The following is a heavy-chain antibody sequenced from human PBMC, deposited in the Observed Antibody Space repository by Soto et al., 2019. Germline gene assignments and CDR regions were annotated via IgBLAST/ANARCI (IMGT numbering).Heavy chain of an antibody. J-gene: IGHJ3*02. Sequence: GGSLRLSCAASGFTFSSYSMNWVRQAPGKGLEWVSSISSSSSYIYYADSVKGRFTISRDNAKNSLYLQMNSLRAEDTAVYYCARAPSGCAFDIWGQGTMVTVSS. D-gene: IGHD1-26*01. V-gene: IGHV3-21*01. CDR1: GFTFSSYS. CDR3: ARAPSGCAFDI. CDR2: ISSSSSYI.